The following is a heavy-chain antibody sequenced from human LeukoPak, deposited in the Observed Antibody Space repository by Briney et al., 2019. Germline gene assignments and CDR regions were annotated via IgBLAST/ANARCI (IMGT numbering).Heavy chain of an antibody. D-gene: IGHD3-10*01. J-gene: IGHJ5*02. CDR2: IIPILGIA. CDR3: ARDIERITMVRGVLNWFDP. CDR1: GGTFSSYA. Sequence: ASVKVSCKASGGTFSSYAISWVRQAPGQGLEWMGRIIPILGIANYAQKFQGRVTITVDKSTSTAYMELSSLRSEDTAVYYCARDIERITMVRGVLNWFDPWGQGTLVTVSS. V-gene: IGHV1-69*04.